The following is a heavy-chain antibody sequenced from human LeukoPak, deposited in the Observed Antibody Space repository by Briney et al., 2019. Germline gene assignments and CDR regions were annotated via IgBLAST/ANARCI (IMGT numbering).Heavy chain of an antibody. V-gene: IGHV3-74*01. CDR1: GFTFSSYW. CDR3: TRDLMDYDVSTGLHHYYMDV. J-gene: IGHJ6*02. Sequence: PGGSLRLSCVASGFTFSSYWMHWVRHDPGKGLVWVSRINGDGRNINYAGSVRGRFTISRDNAKNTLYLQMNTLRVEDTAVYYCTRDLMDYDVSTGLHHYYMDVWGQGTTVTVSS. D-gene: IGHD3-9*01. CDR2: INGDGRNI.